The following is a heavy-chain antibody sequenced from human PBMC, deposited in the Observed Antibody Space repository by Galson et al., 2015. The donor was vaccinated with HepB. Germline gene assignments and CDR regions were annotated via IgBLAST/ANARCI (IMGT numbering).Heavy chain of an antibody. CDR1: GYTFTSYA. CDR3: ASTALDDYGGERPLDY. J-gene: IGHJ4*02. CDR2: INAGNGNT. V-gene: IGHV1-3*01. Sequence: SVKVSCKASGYTFTSYAMHWVRQAPGQRLEWMGWINAGNGNTKYSQKFQGRVTITRDTSASTAYMELSSLRSEDTAVYYCASTALDDYGGERPLDYWGQGTLVTVSS. D-gene: IGHD4-23*01.